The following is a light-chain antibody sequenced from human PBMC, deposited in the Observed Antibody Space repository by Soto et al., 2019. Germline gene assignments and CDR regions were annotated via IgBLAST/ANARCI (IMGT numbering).Light chain of an antibody. CDR3: SSYTSSGTWV. CDR1: SSDVGAYNY. J-gene: IGLJ3*02. CDR2: EVR. V-gene: IGLV2-14*01. Sequence: QSVLTQPASVSGSPGQSITISCTGTSSDVGAYNYVSWYQQHPGKAPKLMIYEVRNRPSGVSDRFSGSRSGNTASLTISGLQAEDESDYYCSSYTSSGTWVFGGGTKVTVL.